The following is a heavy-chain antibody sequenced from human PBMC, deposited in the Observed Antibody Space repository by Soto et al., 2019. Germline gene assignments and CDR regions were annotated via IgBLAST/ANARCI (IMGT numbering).Heavy chain of an antibody. D-gene: IGHD5-12*01. CDR1: GGTFSSYA. V-gene: IGHV1-69*01. Sequence: QVQLVQSGAEVKKPGSSVTVSCTASGGTFSSYAISWVRQAPGQGLEWMGGIIPIFGTANYAQKFQGRVTITADESTSTAYMELSSLRSEDTAVYYCARVRPGGYNQQFYYYYGMDVWGQGTTVTVSS. CDR3: ARVRPGGYNQQFYYYYGMDV. CDR2: IIPIFGTA. J-gene: IGHJ6*02.